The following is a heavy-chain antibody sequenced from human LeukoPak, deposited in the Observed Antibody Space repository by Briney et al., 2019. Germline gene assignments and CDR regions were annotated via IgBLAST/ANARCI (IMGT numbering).Heavy chain of an antibody. V-gene: IGHV3-48*03. J-gene: IGHJ4*02. CDR1: GFTFSTYS. CDR2: LSSTGAI. CDR3: ARRFDS. Sequence: PGGNLRLYCAASGFTFSTYSMNWVRQAPGKGLEWVSYLSSTGAIYYADSVKGRFTISRDNAKNSLYLQMNSLRAEDTAIYYCARRFDSWGQGTLVTVSS.